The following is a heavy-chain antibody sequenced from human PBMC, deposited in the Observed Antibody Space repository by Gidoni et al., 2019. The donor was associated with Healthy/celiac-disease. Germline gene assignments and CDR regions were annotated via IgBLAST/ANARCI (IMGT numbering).Heavy chain of an antibody. V-gene: IGHV4-34*01. J-gene: IGHJ4*02. CDR1: GGSFRGYY. CDR2: INHSGST. D-gene: IGHD3-22*01. CDR3: ARGNYYDSSTLDY. Sequence: QVQLQQWGAGLLKPSETLSLTCAVYGGSFRGYYWSWIRQPPGQGLEWIGEINHSGSTNYNPSLKSRVTISVDTSKNQFSLKLSSVTAADTAVYYCARGNYYDSSTLDYWGQGTLVTVSS.